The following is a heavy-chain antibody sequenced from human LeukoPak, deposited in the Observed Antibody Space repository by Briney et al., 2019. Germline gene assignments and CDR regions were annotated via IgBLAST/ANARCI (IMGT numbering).Heavy chain of an antibody. J-gene: IGHJ6*03. D-gene: IGHD2-2*01. CDR3: ARGLLGYCSSTSCYRPYYYYMDV. CDR1: GGTFSSYA. V-gene: IGHV1-69*05. CDR2: IIPIFGTA. Sequence: SVKVSCKASGGTFSSYAISWVRQAPGQGLEWMGGIIPIFGTANYAQKFQRRVTITTDESTSTAYMELSSLRSEDTAVYYCARGLLGYCSSTSCYRPYYYYMDVWGKGTTVTVSS.